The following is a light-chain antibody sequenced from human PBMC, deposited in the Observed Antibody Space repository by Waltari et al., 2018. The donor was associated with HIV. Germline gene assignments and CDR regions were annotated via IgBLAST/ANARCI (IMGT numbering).Light chain of an antibody. CDR2: DVT. V-gene: IGLV2-14*03. J-gene: IGLJ2*01. Sequence: QSALTQPASVSGSPGQSIAVSCTGTSSDVGGYTYVSWYQQHPGKTTKLMISDVTYRPSGVSNRVSGAMSGNTSSLTISGVQAEDEADYYCISYTSSSTLIFGGGTKVTVL. CDR3: ISYTSSSTLI. CDR1: SSDVGGYTY.